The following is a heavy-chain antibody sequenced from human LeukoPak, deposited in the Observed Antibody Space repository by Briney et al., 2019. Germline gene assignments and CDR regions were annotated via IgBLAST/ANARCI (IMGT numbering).Heavy chain of an antibody. Sequence: ASVTVSCKASGGTFSSYAISWVRQAPGQGLEWMGRIIPILGIANYAQKFQGRVTITADKSTSTAYMELSSLRSEDTAVYYCASVGVRGVIFAGNWFDPWGQGTLVTVSS. CDR1: GGTFSSYA. J-gene: IGHJ5*02. V-gene: IGHV1-69*04. CDR3: ASVGVRGVIFAGNWFDP. CDR2: IIPILGIA. D-gene: IGHD3-10*01.